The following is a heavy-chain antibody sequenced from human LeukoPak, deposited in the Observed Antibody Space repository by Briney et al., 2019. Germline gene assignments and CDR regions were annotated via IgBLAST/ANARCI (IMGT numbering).Heavy chain of an antibody. CDR1: GGSFSGYY. Sequence: PSETLSLTCAVYGGSFSGYYWSWIRQPPGKGLEWIGEINHSGSTNYNPSLKSRVTISVDTSKNQFSLKLSSVTAADTAVYYCARGRTITIFGVAPDFDYWGQGTLVTVSS. CDR2: INHSGST. CDR3: ARGRTITIFGVAPDFDY. J-gene: IGHJ4*02. V-gene: IGHV4-34*01. D-gene: IGHD3-3*01.